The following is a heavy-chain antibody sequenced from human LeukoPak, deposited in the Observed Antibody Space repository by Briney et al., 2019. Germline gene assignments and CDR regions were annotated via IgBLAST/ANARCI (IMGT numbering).Heavy chain of an antibody. D-gene: IGHD2-15*01. V-gene: IGHV1-18*01. CDR3: ARYIVVVVAATPASDYYYGMDV. CDR1: GYTFTSYG. J-gene: IGHJ6*02. CDR2: ISAYNGNT. Sequence: ASVKVSCKASGYTFTSYGIRWVRQAPGQGLEWMGWISAYNGNTNYAQKLQGRVTMTTDTSTSTAYMELRSLRSDDTAVYYCARYIVVVVAATPASDYYYGMDVWGQGTTVTVSS.